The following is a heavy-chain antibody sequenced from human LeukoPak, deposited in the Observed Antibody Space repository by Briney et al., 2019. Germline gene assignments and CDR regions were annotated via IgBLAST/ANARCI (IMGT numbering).Heavy chain of an antibody. V-gene: IGHV4-61*02. CDR1: GGSISSGSYY. Sequence: SETLSLTCTVSGGSISSGSYYWSWIRQPAGKGLEWIGRIYTSGSTNYNPSLKSRVTISVDTSKNQFSLKLRSVTAADTAVYYCAGGDYVSYYYGMGVWGQGTPVTVSS. J-gene: IGHJ6*02. D-gene: IGHD4-17*01. CDR3: AGGDYVSYYYGMGV. CDR2: IYTSGST.